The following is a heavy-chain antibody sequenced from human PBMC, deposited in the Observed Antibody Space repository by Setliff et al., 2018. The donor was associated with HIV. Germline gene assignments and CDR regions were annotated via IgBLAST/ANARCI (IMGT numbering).Heavy chain of an antibody. Sequence: SETLSLTCTVSGGSTTSSTYYWGWIRQPPGRGLEWIGSVSYTGRTYYNPSLKSRVTISVDTSKNQFSLKLSSVTAADTAVYYCAREGGKLWFGELLYAFDIWGQGTMVTVSS. CDR2: VSYTGRT. V-gene: IGHV4-39*07. CDR1: GGSTTSSTYY. J-gene: IGHJ3*02. CDR3: AREGGKLWFGELLYAFDI. D-gene: IGHD3-10*01.